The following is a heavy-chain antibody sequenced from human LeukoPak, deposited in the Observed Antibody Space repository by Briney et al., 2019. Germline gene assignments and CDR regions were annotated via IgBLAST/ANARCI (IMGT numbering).Heavy chain of an antibody. V-gene: IGHV4-59*12. CDR1: GGSIRSYF. D-gene: IGHD3-22*01. CDR3: ARDSVKDSSGYYHRTPD. CDR2: IYYSGST. J-gene: IGHJ4*02. Sequence: SETLSLTCTVSGGSIRSYFWNWIRQPPGKGLEWIGYIYYSGSTYYNPSLKSRVTISVDTSKNQFSLKLSSVTAADTAVYYCARDSVKDSSGYYHRTPDWGQGTLVTVSS.